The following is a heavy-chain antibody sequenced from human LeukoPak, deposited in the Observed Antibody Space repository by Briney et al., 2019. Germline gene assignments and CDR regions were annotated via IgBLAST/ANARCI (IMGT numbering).Heavy chain of an antibody. D-gene: IGHD3-22*01. CDR3: AREDYYDSSGYYKNKEYFQH. CDR2: INPNSDGT. Sequence: ASVRVSCKASGYTFTGYYMHWVRQAPGQGREWMGWINPNSDGTNYAQMFQGRVTMTRDTSISTAYMELSRLRSDDTAVYYCAREDYYDSSGYYKNKEYFQHWSQGTLVTVSS. V-gene: IGHV1-2*02. CDR1: GYTFTGYY. J-gene: IGHJ1*01.